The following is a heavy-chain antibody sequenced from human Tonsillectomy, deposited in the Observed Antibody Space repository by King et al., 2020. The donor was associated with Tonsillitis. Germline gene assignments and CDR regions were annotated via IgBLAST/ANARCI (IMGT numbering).Heavy chain of an antibody. CDR3: ARGVDWHDSSGYYRYYFDY. D-gene: IGHD3-22*01. CDR1: GYTFTSYG. J-gene: IGHJ4*02. Sequence: QLVQSGAEVKKPGASVKVSYKASGYTFTSYGISWVRQAPGQGLEWMGWISAYNGNTNYAQKLQGRVTMTTDTSTSTAYMELRSLRSDDTAVYYCARGVDWHDSSGYYRYYFDYWGQGTLVTVSS. V-gene: IGHV1-18*01. CDR2: ISAYNGNT.